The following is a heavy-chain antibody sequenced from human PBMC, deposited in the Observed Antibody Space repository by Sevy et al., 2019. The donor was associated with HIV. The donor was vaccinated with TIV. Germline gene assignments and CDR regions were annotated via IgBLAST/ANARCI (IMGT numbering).Heavy chain of an antibody. V-gene: IGHV4-39*01. CDR1: GGSISSSSYY. Sequence: SETLSLTCTVSGGSISSSSYYWGWIRQPPGKGLEWIGSIYYSGSTYYHPSLKSRVTISVDTSKNQFSLKLSSVTAADTAVYYCARLYSGSYSYYYGMDVWGQGTTVTVSS. D-gene: IGHD1-26*01. CDR2: IYYSGST. CDR3: ARLYSGSYSYYYGMDV. J-gene: IGHJ6*02.